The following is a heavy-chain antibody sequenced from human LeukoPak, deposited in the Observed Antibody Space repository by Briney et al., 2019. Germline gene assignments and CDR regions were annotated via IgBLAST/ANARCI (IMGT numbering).Heavy chain of an antibody. CDR3: ARLSRFGQVDY. V-gene: IGHV4-34*01. J-gene: IGHJ4*02. Sequence: SETLSLTCAVYGGSFSGYYWSWIRQPPGKGLEWIGEINHSGSTNYNPSLKSRVTISVDTSKNQFSLKLSSVTAADTAVYYCARLSRFGQVDYWGQGTLVTVSS. CDR2: INHSGST. CDR1: GGSFSGYY. D-gene: IGHD3-10*01.